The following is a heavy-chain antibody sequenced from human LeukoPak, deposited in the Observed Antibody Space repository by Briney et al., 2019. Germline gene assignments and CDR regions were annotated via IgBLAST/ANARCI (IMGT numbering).Heavy chain of an antibody. CDR3: ARDRRCSSSSCYYFDY. J-gene: IGHJ4*02. D-gene: IGHD2-2*01. CDR1: GFTFSNFW. CDR2: IKQDGSEK. V-gene: IGHV3-7*01. Sequence: GGSLGLSCEASGFTFSNFWMTWVRQAPGKGLVWVANIKQDGSEKYYVDSVEGRFTISRDNAKNSLFLQMSSLRVEDTAVYYCARDRRCSSSSCYYFDYWGQGTLVTVSS.